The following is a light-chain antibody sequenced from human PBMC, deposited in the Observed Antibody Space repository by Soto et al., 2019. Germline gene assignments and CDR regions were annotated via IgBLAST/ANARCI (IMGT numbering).Light chain of an antibody. CDR1: QSISSY. V-gene: IGKV1-39*01. Sequence: DIQMTQSPSSLSASVGDRVTITCRASQSISSYLNWYQQKPGKAPKLLIYAASSLQSGVPSRFSGSGSGTDFTHTISSLQPEDFATYYCQQSYSTPWTVGQGTKVDSK. J-gene: IGKJ1*01. CDR3: QQSYSTPWT. CDR2: AAS.